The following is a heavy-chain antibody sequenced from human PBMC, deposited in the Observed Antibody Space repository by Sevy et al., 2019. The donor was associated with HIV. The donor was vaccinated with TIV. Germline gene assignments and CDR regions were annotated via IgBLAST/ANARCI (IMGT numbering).Heavy chain of an antibody. V-gene: IGHV3-30*02. Sequence: GGSLRLSCAASGFSFSNYGLHWVRQAPGKGLEWVPFMRHVGPKKFYADSGKGRFTISRENSKNTPFLQMNSLRPEDTAVYFCAKSPRGSVTYSGRWGQGTLVTVSS. CDR1: GFSFSNYG. CDR2: MRHVGPKK. D-gene: IGHD3-10*01. CDR3: AKSPRGSVTYSGR. J-gene: IGHJ4*02.